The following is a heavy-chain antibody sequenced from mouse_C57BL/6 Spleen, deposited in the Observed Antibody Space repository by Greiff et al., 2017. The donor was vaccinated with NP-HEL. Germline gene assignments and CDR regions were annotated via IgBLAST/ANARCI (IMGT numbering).Heavy chain of an antibody. D-gene: IGHD1-1*01. J-gene: IGHJ4*01. CDR2: IDPSDSYT. CDR3: ARRGMYYGQYYYAMDY. V-gene: IGHV1-69*01. CDR1: GYTFTSYW. Sequence: QVQLQQPGAELVMPGASVKLSCKASGYTFTSYWMHWVKQRPGQGLEWIGEIDPSDSYTNYNQKFKGKSTLTVDKSSSTAYMQLSSLTSEDSAVYYCARRGMYYGQYYYAMDYWGQGTSVTVSS.